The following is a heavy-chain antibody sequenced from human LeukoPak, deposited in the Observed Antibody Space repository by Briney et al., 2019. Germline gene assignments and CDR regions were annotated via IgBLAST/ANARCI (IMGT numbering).Heavy chain of an antibody. CDR1: GGSFSGYY. Sequence: SETLSLTCAVSGGSFSGYYWSWIRQPPGKGLEWIGEINHSGSTNYNPSLQSRVTISVDTSKNQFSLKLSSVTAADTAVYYCARGRGYSRGYFDYWGQGTLVTVSS. D-gene: IGHD5-18*01. V-gene: IGHV4-34*01. J-gene: IGHJ4*02. CDR3: ARGRGYSRGYFDY. CDR2: INHSGST.